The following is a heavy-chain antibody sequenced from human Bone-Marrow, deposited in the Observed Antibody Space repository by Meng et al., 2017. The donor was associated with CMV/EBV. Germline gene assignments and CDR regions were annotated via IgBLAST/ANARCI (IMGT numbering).Heavy chain of an antibody. Sequence: SQTLSLTCAVYGGSFSGYYWSWIRQPPGKGLEWIGEINHSGSTNYNPSLKSRVTISVDTSKNQFSLKLSSVTAADTAVYYCARGLRIAAAGTFGYWGQGTRVTGYS. CDR2: INHSGST. CDR1: GGSFSGYY. V-gene: IGHV4-34*01. J-gene: IGHJ4*02. D-gene: IGHD6-13*01. CDR3: ARGLRIAAAGTFGY.